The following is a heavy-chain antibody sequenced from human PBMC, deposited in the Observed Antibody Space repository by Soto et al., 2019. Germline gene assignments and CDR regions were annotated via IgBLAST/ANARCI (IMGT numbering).Heavy chain of an antibody. Sequence: EVQLLESGGGLVQPGGSLRLSCAASGFTFSSYAMSWVRQAPGKGLEWVSAISGSGGSTYYADSVKGRFTISRDNSKNTLYLQMNRLRAEYTAVYYCAKSLGEDYYYYYYMDVWGKGTTVTVSS. CDR3: AKSLGEDYYYYYYMDV. J-gene: IGHJ6*03. V-gene: IGHV3-23*01. CDR1: GFTFSSYA. D-gene: IGHD3-16*01. CDR2: ISGSGGST.